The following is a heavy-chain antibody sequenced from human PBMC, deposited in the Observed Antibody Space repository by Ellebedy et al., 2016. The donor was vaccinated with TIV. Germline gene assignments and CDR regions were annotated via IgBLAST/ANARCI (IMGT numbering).Heavy chain of an antibody. CDR2: ISAYNGNT. CDR3: ASNGYSSSWYDPLGGMDV. CDR1: GYTFTSYG. Sequence: ASVKVSCXASGYTFTSYGISWVRQAPGQGLEWMGWISAYNGNTNYAQKLQGRVTMTTDTSTSTAYMELRSLRSDDTAVYYCASNGYSSSWYDPLGGMDVWGQGTTVTVSS. D-gene: IGHD6-13*01. V-gene: IGHV1-18*01. J-gene: IGHJ6*02.